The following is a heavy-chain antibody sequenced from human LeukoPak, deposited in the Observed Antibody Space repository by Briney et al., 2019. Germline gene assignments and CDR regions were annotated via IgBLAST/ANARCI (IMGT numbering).Heavy chain of an antibody. CDR3: MRHEEEDGYNAKPFDF. V-gene: IGHV4-39*01. D-gene: IGHD5-24*01. J-gene: IGHJ4*02. Sequence: PSETLSLTCTVSGGSISNSNYYWGWVRQPPGKGLEWIGTIYYSGNTYYNPSLKSRVTISVDTSKNQFSLSLSSVTAADTAVYFCMRHEEEDGYNAKPFDFWGQRTLVTVSS. CDR2: IYYSGNT. CDR1: GGSISNSNYY.